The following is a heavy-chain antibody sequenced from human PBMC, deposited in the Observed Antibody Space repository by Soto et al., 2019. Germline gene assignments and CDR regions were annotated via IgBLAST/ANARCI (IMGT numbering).Heavy chain of an antibody. Sequence: GESLKISCKGSGYSFTSYWIGWVRQMPGKGLEWMGIIYPGDSDTRYSPSFQGQVTISADKSISTAYLQWSSLKASDTAMYYCARVEGFYGSGSYYTLSDYWGQGTLVTVSS. CDR2: IYPGDSDT. J-gene: IGHJ4*02. D-gene: IGHD3-10*01. CDR3: ARVEGFYGSGSYYTLSDY. V-gene: IGHV5-51*01. CDR1: GYSFTSYW.